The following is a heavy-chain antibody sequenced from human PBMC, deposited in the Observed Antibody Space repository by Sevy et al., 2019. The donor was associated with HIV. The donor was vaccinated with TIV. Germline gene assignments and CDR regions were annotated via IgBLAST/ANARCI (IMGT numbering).Heavy chain of an antibody. Sequence: GESLKISCVASGFPFNYYVMNWVRQAPGKGLEWILYINSDSDTMYYGDSVKGRFTISRDNAKNSLYLQMNSLRDEDTAVYYCARERGTYYDTSGYPYLLEAGFDYWGQGTLVTVSS. CDR2: INSDSDTM. D-gene: IGHD3-22*01. CDR1: GFPFNYYV. V-gene: IGHV3-48*02. J-gene: IGHJ4*02. CDR3: ARERGTYYDTSGYPYLLEAGFDY.